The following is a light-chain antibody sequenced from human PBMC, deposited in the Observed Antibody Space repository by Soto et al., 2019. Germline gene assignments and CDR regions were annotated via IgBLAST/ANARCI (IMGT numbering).Light chain of an antibody. CDR3: SSYTSIGTDVV. V-gene: IGLV2-14*01. J-gene: IGLJ2*01. CDR1: SSDVGGYDY. CDR2: DVS. Sequence: QSVLTQPASVSGSPGQSITISCTGTSSDVGGYDYVSWYQQHPGKAPKLMIYDVSNRPSGVSNRFSGSKSGNTTSLTISGLQAEDEGDYYCSSYTSIGTDVVFGGGTKLTVL.